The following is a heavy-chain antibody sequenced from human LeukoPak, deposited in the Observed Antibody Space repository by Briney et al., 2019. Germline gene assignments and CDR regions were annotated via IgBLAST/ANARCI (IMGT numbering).Heavy chain of an antibody. CDR3: ATDNIAAAGTRDFQH. Sequence: ASVKVSCKVSGYTPTELSMHWVRQAPGKGLEWMGGFDPEDGGTIYAQKFQGRVTMTEDTSTDTAYMELSSLRSEDTAVYYCATDNIAAAGTRDFQHWGQGTLVTVSS. CDR1: GYTPTELS. D-gene: IGHD6-13*01. V-gene: IGHV1-24*01. J-gene: IGHJ1*01. CDR2: FDPEDGGT.